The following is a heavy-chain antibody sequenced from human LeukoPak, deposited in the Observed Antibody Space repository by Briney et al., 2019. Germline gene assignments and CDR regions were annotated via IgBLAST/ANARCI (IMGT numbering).Heavy chain of an antibody. V-gene: IGHV3-48*04. CDR1: GFTFSTYS. Sequence: GGSLRLSCTASGFTFSTYSMNWVRQAPGKGLEWISHIGRGITYADSVKGRFTISRDNAKNSVYLQMNSLRAEDTAVYYCATSTRGVFDIWAKGTMVTVSS. CDR3: ATSTRGVFDI. J-gene: IGHJ3*02. CDR2: IGRGIT. D-gene: IGHD2-2*01.